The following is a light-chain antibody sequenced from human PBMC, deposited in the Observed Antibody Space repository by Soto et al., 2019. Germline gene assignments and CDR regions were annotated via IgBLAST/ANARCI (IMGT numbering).Light chain of an antibody. CDR3: QHYVNWPLT. V-gene: IGKV3-20*01. CDR2: GAS. J-gene: IGKJ4*01. CDR1: QSVRSDY. Sequence: EIVLTQSPGTLSLSPGERATLSCRASQSVRSDYLAWYQQKPGQAPRLLIYGASSRATGIPDRFSGSGSGTDFTLTISRLEPEDFAVYYCQHYVNWPLTFGGGTRVENK.